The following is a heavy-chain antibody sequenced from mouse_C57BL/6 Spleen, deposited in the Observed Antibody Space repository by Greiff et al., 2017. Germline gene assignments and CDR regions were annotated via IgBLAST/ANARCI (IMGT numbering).Heavy chain of an antibody. J-gene: IGHJ2*01. CDR1: GYTFTSYW. Sequence: QVQLQQPGAELVRPGSSVKLSCKASGYTFTSYWMHWVKQRPIQGLEWIGNIDPSDSETHYNQKFKDKATLAVDKSPSTAYMQLSILTSEDAAVYYCSRGYGNYFDYWGKGTTLTVSS. CDR2: IDPSDSET. CDR3: SRGYGNYFDY. V-gene: IGHV1-52*01. D-gene: IGHD2-1*01.